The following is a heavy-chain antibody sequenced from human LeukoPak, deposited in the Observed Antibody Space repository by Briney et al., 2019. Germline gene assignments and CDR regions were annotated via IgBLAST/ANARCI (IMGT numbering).Heavy chain of an antibody. CDR1: GYTFTSYG. D-gene: IGHD3-10*01. Sequence: AASVKVSCKASGYTFTSYGISWVRQAPGQGLEWMGWISAYNGNTNYAQKLQGRVTMTTDTSTSTVYMELRSLRSDDTAVYYCARDSLYYGSGSYLGFDPWGQGTLVTVSS. J-gene: IGHJ5*02. CDR2: ISAYNGNT. CDR3: ARDSLYYGSGSYLGFDP. V-gene: IGHV1-18*01.